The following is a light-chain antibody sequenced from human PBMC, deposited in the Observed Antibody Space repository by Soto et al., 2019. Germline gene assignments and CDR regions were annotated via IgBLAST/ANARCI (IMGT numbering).Light chain of an antibody. CDR3: QQYGSSPT. Sequence: EILFTQSPGTLSLSPGERATLSCRASQSVSSSYLAWYQQKPGKAPRLLIYGASSRATGIPDRFSGSGSGTDFTLTISRLEPEDFAVYYCQQYGSSPTFGQGTRLEIK. J-gene: IGKJ5*01. V-gene: IGKV3-20*01. CDR2: GAS. CDR1: QSVSSSY.